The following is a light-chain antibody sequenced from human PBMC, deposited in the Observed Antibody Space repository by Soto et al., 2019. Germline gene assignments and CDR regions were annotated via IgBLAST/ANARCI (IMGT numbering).Light chain of an antibody. V-gene: IGKV3-11*01. J-gene: IGKJ2*01. CDR1: QSFSSY. Sequence: VLTQSPATLSLSPGESATLSCRASQSFSSYLAWYQHKPGQAPRLLIYDTSNRATGIPARFSGSGSGTDFTLDISSLEPEDFAVYSCQQRSSWPVMYTVGHGTKLDIK. CDR3: QQRSSWPVMYT. CDR2: DTS.